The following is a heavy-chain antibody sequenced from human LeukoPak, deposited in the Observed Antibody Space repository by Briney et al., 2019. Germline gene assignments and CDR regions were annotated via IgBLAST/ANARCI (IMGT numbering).Heavy chain of an antibody. V-gene: IGHV7-4-1*02. Sequence: ASVKVSCKASGYTFTSYAMNWVRQAPGQGLEWMGWINTNTGNPTYAQGFTGRFVFSLDTSVSTAYLQIRSLKAEDTAVYYCARGGRQWLLSYYFDYWGQGTLVTVSS. J-gene: IGHJ4*02. D-gene: IGHD6-19*01. CDR3: ARGGRQWLLSYYFDY. CDR1: GYTFTSYA. CDR2: INTNTGNP.